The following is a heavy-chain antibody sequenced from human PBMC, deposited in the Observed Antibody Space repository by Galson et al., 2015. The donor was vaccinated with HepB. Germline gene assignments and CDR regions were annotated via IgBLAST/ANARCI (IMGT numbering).Heavy chain of an antibody. Sequence: SLRLSCAASGFTVGSNYMSWVRQAPGKGLEWVSVIYSGGSTYYADSVKGRFTISRDNSKNTLYLQMNSLRAEDTAVYYCARTEVDYGDSYYYYGMDVWGQGTTVTVSS. CDR2: IYSGGST. CDR1: GFTVGSNY. CDR3: ARTEVDYGDSYYYYGMDV. J-gene: IGHJ6*02. D-gene: IGHD4-17*01. V-gene: IGHV3-66*01.